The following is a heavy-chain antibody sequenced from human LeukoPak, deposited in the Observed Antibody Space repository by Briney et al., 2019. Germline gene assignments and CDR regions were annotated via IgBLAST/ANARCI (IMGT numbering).Heavy chain of an antibody. CDR2: ISAGNGNT. D-gene: IGHD3-10*01. Sequence: RWASVKVFCKASGYTFTSYAMHWVRQAPGQRLECMGWISAGNGNTKYSQKFQGRVTITRDTSASTAYLELSSLRSEDTAVYYCARDEITMVRGVTNGTDVWGKGTTVTVSS. CDR3: ARDEITMVRGVTNGTDV. CDR1: GYTFTSYA. J-gene: IGHJ6*04. V-gene: IGHV1-3*01.